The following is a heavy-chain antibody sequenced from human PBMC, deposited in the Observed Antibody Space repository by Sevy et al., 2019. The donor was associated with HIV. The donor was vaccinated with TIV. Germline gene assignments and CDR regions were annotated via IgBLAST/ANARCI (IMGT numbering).Heavy chain of an antibody. V-gene: IGHV3-53*01. CDR1: GFTVSSNY. CDR2: IYSGGST. J-gene: IGHJ3*02. D-gene: IGHD3-10*01. Sequence: EGSLRLSCAASGFTVSSNYMSWVRQAPGKGLEWVSVIYSGGSTYYADSVKGRFTISRDNSKNTLYLQMNSLRAEDTAVYYCARGIGRRVHYGSGTGPDAFDIWGQGTMVTVSS. CDR3: ARGIGRRVHYGSGTGPDAFDI.